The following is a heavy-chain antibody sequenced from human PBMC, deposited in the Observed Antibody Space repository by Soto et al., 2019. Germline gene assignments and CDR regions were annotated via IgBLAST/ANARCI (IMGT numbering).Heavy chain of an antibody. CDR2: INAGYGNT. J-gene: IGHJ4*02. Sequence: ASVKVFCKASGYTFSSYAMHWVRQAPGQRLEWTGWINAGYGNTKSSQKFQDRVTISRDTSASTAYMELTSLRSEDTAVYYCARDTGDGTFDFWGQGTLVTSPQ. D-gene: IGHD7-27*01. CDR1: GYTFSSYA. V-gene: IGHV1-3*01. CDR3: ARDTGDGTFDF.